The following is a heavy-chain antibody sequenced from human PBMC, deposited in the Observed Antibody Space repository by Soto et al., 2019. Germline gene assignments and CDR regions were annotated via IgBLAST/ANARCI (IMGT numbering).Heavy chain of an antibody. J-gene: IGHJ5*02. CDR3: AHRGAYSSGSYLWWLDP. CDR2: IYWDDDK. D-gene: IGHD3-10*01. Sequence: QITLNETDPTLVTPTQTLTLTCSFSGFSLTATAVGVGWFRQSPGKALEWLAIIYWDDDKHYRPSLESRLTITKNTSKNQVVLTMTDMEPSDTATYYCAHRGAYSSGSYLWWLDPWGQGILVTVSS. V-gene: IGHV2-5*02. CDR1: GFSLTATAVG.